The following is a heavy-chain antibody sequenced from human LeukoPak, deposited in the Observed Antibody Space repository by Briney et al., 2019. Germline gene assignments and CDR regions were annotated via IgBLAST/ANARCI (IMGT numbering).Heavy chain of an antibody. CDR3: AKGGSSWYLDY. Sequence: GGSLRLSCAASGFTFSTYGMHWVRQAPGKGLEWVTVIWHDGSHKDYADSVKGRFTISRDNSKNTLYLQMNDLRAEDTAVYYCAKGGSSWYLDYWGQGTLVTVSS. D-gene: IGHD6-13*01. V-gene: IGHV3-33*06. CDR2: IWHDGSHK. CDR1: GFTFSTYG. J-gene: IGHJ4*02.